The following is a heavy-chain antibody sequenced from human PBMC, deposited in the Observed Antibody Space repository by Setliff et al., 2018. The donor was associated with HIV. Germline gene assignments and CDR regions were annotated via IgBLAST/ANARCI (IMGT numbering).Heavy chain of an antibody. Sequence: PSETLSLTCTVSGGSISSYYWSWIRQPPGKGLEWIGYIYTSGSVNYNPSLNSRVTISVDTSKNQFSLKVNSVTAADTAVYYCARSPRIGVAGEFEYWGQGTLSPSPQ. J-gene: IGHJ4*02. D-gene: IGHD6-19*01. V-gene: IGHV4-4*09. CDR2: IYTSGSV. CDR3: ARSPRIGVAGEFEY. CDR1: GGSISSYY.